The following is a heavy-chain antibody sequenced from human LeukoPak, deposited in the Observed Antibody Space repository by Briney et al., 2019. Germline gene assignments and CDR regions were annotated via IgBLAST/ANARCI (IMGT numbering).Heavy chain of an antibody. CDR3: ARESEVWGSYRYTGGVLDY. CDR2: INPSGGST. V-gene: IGHV1-46*01. Sequence: ASVKVSCKASGYTFTRYYMHWVRQAPGQGLEWMGIINPSGGSTSYAQRFQGRVTMTRDTSTSTVYMELSSLRSEDTAVYYCARESEVWGSYRYTGGVLDYWGQGTLVTVSS. J-gene: IGHJ4*02. D-gene: IGHD3-16*02. CDR1: GYTFTRYY.